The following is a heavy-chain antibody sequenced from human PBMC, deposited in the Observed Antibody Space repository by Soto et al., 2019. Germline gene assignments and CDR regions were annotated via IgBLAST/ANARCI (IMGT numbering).Heavy chain of an antibody. V-gene: IGHV3-30*04. Sequence: GGSLRLSCAASGFTFSSYAMHWVRQAPGKGLEWVAVISYDGSNKYYADSVKGRFTISRDNSKNTLYLQMNSLRAEDTAVYYCARDKAGDSSGYYYFDYWGQGTLVTVSS. CDR3: ARDKAGDSSGYYYFDY. CDR1: GFTFSSYA. CDR2: ISYDGSNK. D-gene: IGHD3-22*01. J-gene: IGHJ4*02.